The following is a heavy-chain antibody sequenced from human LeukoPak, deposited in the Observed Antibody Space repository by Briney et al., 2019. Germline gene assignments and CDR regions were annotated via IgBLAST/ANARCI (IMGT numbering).Heavy chain of an antibody. CDR2: FDPEDGET. J-gene: IGHJ4*02. Sequence: ASVKVSCKVSGYTPTELSMHWVRQAPGKGLEWMGGFDPEDGETIYAQKFQGRVTMTEDTSTDTAYMGLSSLRSEDTAVYYCATLGYCSSTSCSDFGYWGQGTLVTVSS. CDR3: ATLGYCSSTSCSDFGY. CDR1: GYTPTELS. V-gene: IGHV1-24*01. D-gene: IGHD2-2*01.